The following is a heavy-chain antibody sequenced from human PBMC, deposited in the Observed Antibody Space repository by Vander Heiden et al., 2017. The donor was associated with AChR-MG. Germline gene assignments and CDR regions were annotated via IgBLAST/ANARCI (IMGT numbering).Heavy chain of an antibody. V-gene: IGHV1-24*01. J-gene: IGHJ4*02. CDR2: VDPEDGET. D-gene: IGHD5-18*01. CDR3: ATLGYSYGNNDY. Sequence: QVQLVQSGAEVKKPGASVKVSCKVSGYTLTELSMHWVRQAPGKGLEWRGGVDPEDGETIYAQKFQGRVTMTEDTSTDTAYMELSSLRSEDTAVYYCATLGYSYGNNDYWGQGTLVTVSS. CDR1: GYTLTELS.